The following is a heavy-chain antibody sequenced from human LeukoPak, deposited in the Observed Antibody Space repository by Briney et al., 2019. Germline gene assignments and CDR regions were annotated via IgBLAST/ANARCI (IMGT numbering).Heavy chain of an antibody. V-gene: IGHV3-30*18. CDR3: AKDGLAVLRFLEWSDDYYYYGMDV. D-gene: IGHD3-3*01. Sequence: QPGGSLRLSCAASGFTFSSYGMHWVRQAPGKGLEWVAVISYDGSNKYYADSVKGRFTISRDNSKNTLYLQMNSLRAEDTAVYYCAKDGLAVLRFLEWSDDYYYYGMDVRGQGTTVTVSS. CDR1: GFTFSSYG. J-gene: IGHJ6*02. CDR2: ISYDGSNK.